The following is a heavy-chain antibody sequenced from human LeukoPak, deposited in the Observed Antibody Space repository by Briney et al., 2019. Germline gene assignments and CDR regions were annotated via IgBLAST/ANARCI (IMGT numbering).Heavy chain of an antibody. CDR1: GFTFSSYS. D-gene: IGHD6-13*01. CDR3: AREVAAGD. Sequence: GSLRLSCAASGFTFSSYSMNWVRQAPGKGLEWVSYISSSSSTIYYADSVKGRFTISRDNAKNSLYLQMNSLRAEDTAVYYCAREVAAGDWGQGTLVTVSS. J-gene: IGHJ4*02. CDR2: ISSSSSTI. V-gene: IGHV3-48*04.